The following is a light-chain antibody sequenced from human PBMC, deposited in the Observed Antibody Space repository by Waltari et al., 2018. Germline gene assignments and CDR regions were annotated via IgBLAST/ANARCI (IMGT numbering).Light chain of an antibody. CDR3: QVWNSVGDHLSGV. CDR2: DES. J-gene: IGLJ3*02. V-gene: IGLV3-21*04. Sequence: SDVLTQPPSVSAAPGETARITCGGNKLGSRSVHWYQQRPGQAPVLVIYDESDRPSGIPGRFSGSKSGNTATLSISRVEAGDEADYYCQVWNSVGDHLSGVFGGGTKLTV. CDR1: KLGSRS.